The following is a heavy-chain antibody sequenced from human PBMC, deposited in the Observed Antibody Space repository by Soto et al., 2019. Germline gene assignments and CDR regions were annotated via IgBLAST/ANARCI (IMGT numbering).Heavy chain of an antibody. J-gene: IGHJ4*02. D-gene: IGHD4-17*01. V-gene: IGHV3-23*01. CDR2: ITDSGGST. Sequence: PGGSLRLSCAASGFTFNNYGMSWVRQAPGKGLERVSAITDSGGSTYYADSVKGRFTISRDNSKNTVYLQMNSLRAEDTAVYYCAKAATVVTLYYFDYWGQGTLVTVSS. CDR1: GFTFNNYG. CDR3: AKAATVVTLYYFDY.